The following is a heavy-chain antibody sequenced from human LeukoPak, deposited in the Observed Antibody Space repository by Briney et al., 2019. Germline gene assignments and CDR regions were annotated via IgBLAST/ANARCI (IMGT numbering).Heavy chain of an antibody. J-gene: IGHJ6*01. CDR3: ARGHYGSGSYYMDV. CDR1: GGSISRYY. CDR2: IYYNGST. D-gene: IGHD3-10*01. Sequence: PSHTLSLTCTVCGGSISRYYWSWVGLPPGKGLEGMGYIYYNGSTNNNPSLTSRGTISVDTSKHQFSLKLSSGTAADPAVYYCARGHYGSGSYYMDVWGKGTTVTVSS. V-gene: IGHV4-59*07.